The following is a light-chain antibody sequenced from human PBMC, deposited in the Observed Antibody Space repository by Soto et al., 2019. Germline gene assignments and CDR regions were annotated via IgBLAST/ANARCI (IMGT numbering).Light chain of an antibody. Sequence: EIVMTQSPATLSVSPGERATISCRASQSVSSNLAWYQQKPGQAPRLLIYGASTRATGIPARFSGSGSGTEFTLTISSLQSEDFAVYYCQQYNNWPAGTFGQGTKV. CDR2: GAS. J-gene: IGKJ1*01. CDR3: QQYNNWPAGT. V-gene: IGKV3-15*01. CDR1: QSVSSN.